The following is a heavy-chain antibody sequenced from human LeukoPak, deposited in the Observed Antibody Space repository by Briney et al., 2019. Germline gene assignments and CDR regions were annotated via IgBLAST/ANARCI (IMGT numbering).Heavy chain of an antibody. V-gene: IGHV3-23*01. CDR1: GFPFSDYA. CDR2: VSDSGSTT. D-gene: IGHD7-27*01. Sequence: GGSLRLSCTASGFPFSDYAMNWVRQAPGEGLEWVAGVSDSGSTTYSADSVKGRFTISRDNSKSTIYLHMNNLRAEDTALYYCARDGQAFNSNWDYFEYWGQGTPVTVSS. J-gene: IGHJ4*02. CDR3: ARDGQAFNSNWDYFEY.